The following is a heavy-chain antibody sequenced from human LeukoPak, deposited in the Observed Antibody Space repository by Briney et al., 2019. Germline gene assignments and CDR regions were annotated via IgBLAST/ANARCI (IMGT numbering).Heavy chain of an antibody. D-gene: IGHD2-15*01. J-gene: IGHJ6*02. CDR3: ARGTLFYYYGMDV. V-gene: IGHV4-34*01. CDR2: INHSGST. CDR1: GGSFSGYY. Sequence: SETLSLTCAVYGGSFSGYYWSWIRQPPGKGLEWIGEINHSGSTNYNPSLKSRVTISVDTSKNQFSLKLSSVTAADTAVYYCARGTLFYYYGMDVWGQGTTVTVSS.